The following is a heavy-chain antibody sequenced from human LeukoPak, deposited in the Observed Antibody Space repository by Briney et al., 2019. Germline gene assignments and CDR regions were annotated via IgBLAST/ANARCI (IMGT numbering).Heavy chain of an antibody. Sequence: GGSLRLSCAASGFTFSSYGMNWVRQAPGKGLEWVSSISSSSSYIYYADSVKGRFTISRDNGKNSLYMQMNSLRAEDTAVYYCAREVERYNWFDPWGQGTLVSVSS. D-gene: IGHD1-1*01. CDR2: ISSSSSYI. V-gene: IGHV3-21*01. CDR3: AREVERYNWFDP. CDR1: GFTFSSYG. J-gene: IGHJ5*02.